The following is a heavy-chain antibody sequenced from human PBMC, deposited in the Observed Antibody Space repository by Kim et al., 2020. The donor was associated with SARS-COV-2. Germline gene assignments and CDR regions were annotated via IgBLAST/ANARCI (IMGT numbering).Heavy chain of an antibody. CDR2: TRNKTNGYTT. Sequence: GGSLRLSCAASGFTFSDHYMHWVRQSPGKGLEWVGLTRNKTNGYTTDYVASVNGRFTITRDDSKNSLFLQMNSLNTEDTAVYYCGTFHLGWGQGTLATVS. V-gene: IGHV3-72*01. CDR1: GFTFSDHY. CDR3: GTFHLG. J-gene: IGHJ4*02.